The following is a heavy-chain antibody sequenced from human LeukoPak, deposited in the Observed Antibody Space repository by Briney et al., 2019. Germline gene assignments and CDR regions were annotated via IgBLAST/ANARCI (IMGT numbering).Heavy chain of an antibody. J-gene: IGHJ4*02. D-gene: IGHD6-6*01. CDR1: GYTFTDYY. CDR3: ARVIYSSSSIFDY. Sequence: ASVKVSCKASGYTFTDYYMHWVRQAPGQGLEWMGRINPNSGGTNYAQKFQGRVTMTRDTSISTAYMELSRLRSDDTAVYYCARVIYSSSSIFDYWGQGTLVTVSS. CDR2: INPNSGGT. V-gene: IGHV1-2*06.